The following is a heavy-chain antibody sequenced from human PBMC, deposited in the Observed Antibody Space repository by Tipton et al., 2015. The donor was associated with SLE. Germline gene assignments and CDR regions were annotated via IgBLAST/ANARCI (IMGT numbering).Heavy chain of an antibody. V-gene: IGHV4-59*01. CDR2: IYYSGST. D-gene: IGHD3-22*01. CDR3: ARGTYYYDSSGSYYFDY. J-gene: IGHJ4*02. CDR1: GGSISSYY. Sequence: TLSLTCTVSGGSISSYYWSWIRQPPGKGLEWIGYIYYSGSTNYNPSLKSRVTISVDTSKNQFSLKLSSVTAADTAMYYCARGTYYYDSSGSYYFDYWGQGTLVTVSS.